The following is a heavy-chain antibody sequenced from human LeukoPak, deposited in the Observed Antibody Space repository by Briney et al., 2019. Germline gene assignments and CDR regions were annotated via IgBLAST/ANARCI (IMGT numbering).Heavy chain of an antibody. V-gene: IGHV4-59*01. J-gene: IGHJ3*02. Sequence: SETLSLTCTVSGGSISSYYWSWIRQPPGKGLEWIGYIYYSGSTNYNPSLKSRVTISVDTSKNQFSLKLSSVTAADTAVYYCARDAVIAVAGIDWGDAFDIWGQGTMVTVSS. CDR1: GGSISSYY. CDR2: IYYSGST. D-gene: IGHD6-19*01. CDR3: ARDAVIAVAGIDWGDAFDI.